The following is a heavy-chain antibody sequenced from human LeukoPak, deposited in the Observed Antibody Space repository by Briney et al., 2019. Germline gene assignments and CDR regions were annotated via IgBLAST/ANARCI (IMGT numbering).Heavy chain of an antibody. CDR2: ISSDGIKT. CDR1: GFTFSRYA. CDR3: AKGADNSGYFQTDF. Sequence: GGSLRLSCTASGFTFSRYAMHWVRQAPGKGMEYVSVISSDGIKTYYSDSVKGRFTISRDNSKNMLYLQMGSLRAEDLAVYYCAKGADNSGYFQTDFWGQGTLVTVSS. V-gene: IGHV3-64*02. J-gene: IGHJ4*02. D-gene: IGHD3-22*01.